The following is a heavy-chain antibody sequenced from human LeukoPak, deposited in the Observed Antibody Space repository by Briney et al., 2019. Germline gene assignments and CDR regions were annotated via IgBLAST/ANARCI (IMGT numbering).Heavy chain of an antibody. V-gene: IGHV4-34*01. D-gene: IGHD3-22*01. J-gene: IGHJ3*01. CDR2: INHSGST. Sequence: SETLSLTCAVYGGSFSGYYWSWIRQPPGKGLEWIGEINHSGSTNYNPSLKSRVTISVDTSKNQFSLKLSSVTAADTAVYYCAVNYYDSSGYQLVNWGQGTMVTVSS. CDR1: GGSFSGYY. CDR3: AVNYYDSSGYQLVN.